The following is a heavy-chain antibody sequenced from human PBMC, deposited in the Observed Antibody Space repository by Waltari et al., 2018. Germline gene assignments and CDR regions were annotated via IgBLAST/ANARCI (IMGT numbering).Heavy chain of an antibody. J-gene: IGHJ4*02. D-gene: IGHD3-10*01. Sequence: QVQLQESGPGLVKPSETLSLTCTVAGGSISSYYWRWSRQPPGKGLEWIGYIYYSGSTNYNPSLKSRVTISVDTSKNQFSLKLSSVTAADTAVYYCARSFYGSGSTTFDYWGQGTLVTVSS. CDR2: IYYSGST. CDR1: GGSISSYY. CDR3: ARSFYGSGSTTFDY. V-gene: IGHV4-59*01.